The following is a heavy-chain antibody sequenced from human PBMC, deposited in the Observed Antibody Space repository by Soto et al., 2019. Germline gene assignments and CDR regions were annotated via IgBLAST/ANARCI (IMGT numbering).Heavy chain of an antibody. J-gene: IGHJ4*02. CDR1: GDTFNFYS. V-gene: IGHV1-69*02. CDR2: VNPIVSMS. Sequence: QVQLVQSGAEVKRPGSSVKVSCKASGDTFNFYSINWVRQAPGLGLEWMGRVNPIVSMSNYAQKFQGRVTITAHQSTRTAYMELSSLRSGDTAIYYFASTYGSGYRAFDYWGQGALVTVSS. CDR3: ASTYGSGYRAFDY. D-gene: IGHD3-10*01.